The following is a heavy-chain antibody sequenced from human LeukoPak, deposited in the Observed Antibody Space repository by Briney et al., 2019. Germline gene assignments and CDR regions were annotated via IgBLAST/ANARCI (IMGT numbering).Heavy chain of an antibody. J-gene: IGHJ3*02. CDR2: IGTAGDT. CDR3: ARRGYDYDAFDI. CDR1: GFTFSSYD. D-gene: IGHD5-12*01. V-gene: IGHV3-13*01. Sequence: PGGSLRLSCAASGFTFSSYDMHWVRQATGKGLEWVSAIGTAGDTYYPGSVKGRFTISRENAKNSLYLQMNSLRAGDTAVYYCARRGYDYDAFDIWGQGTMVTVSS.